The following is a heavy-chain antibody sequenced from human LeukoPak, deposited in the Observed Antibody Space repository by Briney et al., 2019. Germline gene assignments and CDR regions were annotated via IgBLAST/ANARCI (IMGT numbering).Heavy chain of an antibody. Sequence: SETLSLTCAVYGGSFSNYWWSWIRQPPGKGLEWIGYVFDSGGTNYNPSLKSRVTISVDTSKNQFSLKLSSVTAADTAVYYCARAHGRGGYYGMDVWGQGTTVTVSS. CDR3: ARAHGRGGYYGMDV. CDR1: GGSFSNYW. D-gene: IGHD3-10*02. CDR2: VFDSGGT. J-gene: IGHJ6*02. V-gene: IGHV4-59*12.